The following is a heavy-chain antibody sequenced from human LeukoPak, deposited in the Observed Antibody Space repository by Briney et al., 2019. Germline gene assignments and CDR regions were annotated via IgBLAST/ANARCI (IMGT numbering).Heavy chain of an antibody. CDR1: GYTFTSYY. J-gene: IGHJ5*02. D-gene: IGHD3-10*01. Sequence: ASVKVSCKASGYTFTSYYMHWVRQAPGQGLEWMGIINPSGGSTSYAQKFQGRVTMARDTSTSTVYMELSSLRSEDTAVYYCARAMVRGVHHQSPRLDPWGQGTLVTVSS. CDR2: INPSGGST. V-gene: IGHV1-46*01. CDR3: ARAMVRGVHHQSPRLDP.